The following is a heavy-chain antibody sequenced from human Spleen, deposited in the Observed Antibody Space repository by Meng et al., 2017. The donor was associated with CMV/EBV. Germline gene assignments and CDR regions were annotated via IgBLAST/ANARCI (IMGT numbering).Heavy chain of an antibody. J-gene: IGHJ6*02. CDR2: ISSSSTYI. D-gene: IGHD2-15*01. CDR3: ARGWVATAGFYYGMDV. Sequence: GESLKISCAASGFTFSSYTMTWLRQAPGEGLEWVSSISSSSTYIYYAESMKGRFTISRDNAKNSLYLQMNSLRAEDTAVYYCARGWVATAGFYYGMDVWGQGTTVTVSS. V-gene: IGHV3-21*01. CDR1: GFTFSSYT.